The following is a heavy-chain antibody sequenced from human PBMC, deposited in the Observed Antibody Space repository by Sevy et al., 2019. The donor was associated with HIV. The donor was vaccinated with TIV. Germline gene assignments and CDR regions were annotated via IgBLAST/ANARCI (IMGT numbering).Heavy chain of an antibody. V-gene: IGHV3-23*01. J-gene: IGHJ6*02. CDR1: GFIFSNYA. Sequence: GGSLRLSCAASGFIFSNYAMSWVRQAPGKGPEWVSVIHSGGKISYADSVQGRFTISRDNSKNTLYLQMNSLRAEDTAVYYCAREDIVLGEDNYYGIDVWGQGTTVTVSS. CDR3: AREDIVLGEDNYYGIDV. D-gene: IGHD2-15*01. CDR2: IHSGGKI.